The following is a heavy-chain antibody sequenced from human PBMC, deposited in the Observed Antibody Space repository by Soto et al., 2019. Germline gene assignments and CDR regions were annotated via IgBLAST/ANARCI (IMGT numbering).Heavy chain of an antibody. CDR2: IIPIFGTA. CDR1: GGTFSSYA. J-gene: IGHJ4*02. CDR3: ARDRDYVWGSYRYYFDY. Sequence: GASVKVSCKASGGTFSSYAISWVRQAPGQGLEWMGGIIPIFGTANYAQKFQGRVTITADESTSTAYMELSSLRSEDTAVYYCARDRDYVWGSYRYYFDYWGQGTLVTVSS. D-gene: IGHD3-16*02. V-gene: IGHV1-69*13.